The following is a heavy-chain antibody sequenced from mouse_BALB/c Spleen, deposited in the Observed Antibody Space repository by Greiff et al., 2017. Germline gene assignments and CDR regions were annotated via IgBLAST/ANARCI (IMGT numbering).Heavy chain of an antibody. V-gene: IGHV1-7*01. J-gene: IGHJ4*01. CDR3: ARSDHYYAMDY. CDR1: GYTFTSYW. CDR2: INPSTGYT. Sequence: QVQLQQSGAELAKPGASVKMSCKASGYTFTSYWMHWVKQRPGQGLEWIGYINPSTGYTEYNQKFKDKATLTADKSSSTAYMQLSSLTSEDSAVYYCARSDHYYAMDYWGQGTSVTVSS.